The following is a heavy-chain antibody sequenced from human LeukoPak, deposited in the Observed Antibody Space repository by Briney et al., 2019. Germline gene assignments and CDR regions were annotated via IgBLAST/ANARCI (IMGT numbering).Heavy chain of an antibody. J-gene: IGHJ4*02. D-gene: IGHD6-6*01. V-gene: IGHV3-30*18. CDR2: ISYDGSNK. CDR3: AKLPLSSSGDY. CDR1: GLTFSGYD. Sequence: PGGSLRLSCAASGLTFSGYDMHWVRQAPGKGLEWVAVISYDGSNKYYADSVKGRFTISRDNSKNTLYLQMNSLRAEDTAVYYCAKLPLSSSGDYWGQGTLVTVSS.